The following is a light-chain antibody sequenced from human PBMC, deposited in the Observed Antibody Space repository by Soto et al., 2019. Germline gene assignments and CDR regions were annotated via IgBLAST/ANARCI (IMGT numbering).Light chain of an antibody. J-gene: IGKJ1*01. CDR2: WAS. CDR3: QQYYSTPKT. V-gene: IGKV4-1*01. Sequence: DIVMTQSPDSLAVSLCERATINCESSQSVLYSSNNKNYLAWYQRKPGQPPKLLIYWASTRDSGVPDRFSGSGSGTDFTLTISSLQAEDVAVYYCQQYYSTPKTFGQGTKVEIK. CDR1: QSVLYSSNNKNY.